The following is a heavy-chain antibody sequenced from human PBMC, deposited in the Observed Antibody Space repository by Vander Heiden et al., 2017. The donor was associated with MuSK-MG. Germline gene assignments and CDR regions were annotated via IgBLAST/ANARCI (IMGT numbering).Heavy chain of an antibody. CDR1: GGPISSTSYY. CDR2: IYYSGST. V-gene: IGHV4-39*01. J-gene: IGHJ1*01. Sequence: QLQLQESGPGLVKPSETLSLPCTVSGGPISSTSYYWGWIRQPPGKGLEWIGSIYYSGSTYYNPSLKSRVTISVDTSKNQFSLKLSSVTAADTAVYYCARLRGYCSGGSCYSNKYFQHWGQGTLVTVSS. D-gene: IGHD2-15*01. CDR3: ARLRGYCSGGSCYSNKYFQH.